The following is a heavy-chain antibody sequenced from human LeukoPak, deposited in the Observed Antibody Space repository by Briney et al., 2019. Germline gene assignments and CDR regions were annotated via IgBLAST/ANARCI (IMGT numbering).Heavy chain of an antibody. D-gene: IGHD3-22*01. CDR3: ARAGFYYYDSSGYYPN. CDR2: INPNSGGT. V-gene: IGHV1-2*04. CDR1: GYTFTGYY. J-gene: IGHJ4*02. Sequence: ASVKVSCKASGYTFTGYYMHWVRQAPGQGLEWMGWINPNSGGTNYAQKLQGWVTMTRDTSISTAYMELSRLRSDDTAVYYCARAGFYYYDSSGYYPNWGQGTLVTVSS.